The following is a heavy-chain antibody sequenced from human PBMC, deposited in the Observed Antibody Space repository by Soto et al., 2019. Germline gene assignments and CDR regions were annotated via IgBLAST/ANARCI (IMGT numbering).Heavy chain of an antibody. J-gene: IGHJ3*01. CDR2: IRGDGGAT. CDR3: ATDRRGGEYPAFDL. Sequence: DVHLLESGGGLVQPGGSLRLSCVASGFTLSDYDMGWVRQAPGKGLEWVSLIRGDGGATYYARSLEGRLTISRDTSDNTLYLQMNSLRVEDTALYYCATDRRGGEYPAFDLWGQGTLVTVSS. D-gene: IGHD2-21*01. CDR1: GFTLSDYD. V-gene: IGHV3-23*01.